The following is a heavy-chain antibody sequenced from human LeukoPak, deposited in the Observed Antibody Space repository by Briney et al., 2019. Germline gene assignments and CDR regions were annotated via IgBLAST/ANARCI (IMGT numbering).Heavy chain of an antibody. D-gene: IGHD5-18*01. V-gene: IGHV1-2*02. CDR1: GYTFTGYY. J-gene: IGHJ6*03. Sequence: ASVKVSCKASGYTFTGYYMHWVRQAPGQGLEWMGWINPNSGGTNYAQKFQGRVTMTRDTSISTAYMELSRLRSDDTAVYYCARGVDTAMDPMGAYYYYMDVWGKGTTVTVSS. CDR2: INPNSGGT. CDR3: ARGVDTAMDPMGAYYYYMDV.